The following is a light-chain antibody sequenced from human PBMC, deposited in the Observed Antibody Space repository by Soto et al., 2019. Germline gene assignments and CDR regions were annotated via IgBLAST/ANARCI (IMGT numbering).Light chain of an antibody. V-gene: IGKV3-20*01. CDR1: QSVSSTY. CDR3: QHSGDFRWT. CDR2: GAS. J-gene: IGKJ1*01. Sequence: ETVLAQSPGTLSLSPGERATLSCRTSQSVSSTYLSWYQQKPGQAPRLLIYGASTRATGIPDRFSGSGSGTDFTLTISRLEPEDFAVYYCQHSGDFRWTFGQGTKVDI.